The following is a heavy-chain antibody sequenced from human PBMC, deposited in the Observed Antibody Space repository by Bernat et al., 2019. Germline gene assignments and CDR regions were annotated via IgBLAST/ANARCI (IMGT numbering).Heavy chain of an antibody. CDR3: AKDLSTWRYDSSGYYQYVFGYFDY. J-gene: IGHJ4*02. Sequence: EVQLLESGGGLVQPGGSLRLSCAASGFTFSSYAMSWVRQAPGKGLEWVSAISGSGGSTYYADSVKGRFTISRDNSKNTLYLQMNSLRAEDTAVYYCAKDLSTWRYDSSGYYQYVFGYFDYWGQGTLVTVSS. CDR2: ISGSGGST. V-gene: IGHV3-23*01. D-gene: IGHD3-22*01. CDR1: GFTFSSYA.